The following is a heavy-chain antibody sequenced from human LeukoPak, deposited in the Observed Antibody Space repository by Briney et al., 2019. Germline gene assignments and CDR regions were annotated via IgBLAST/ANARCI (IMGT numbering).Heavy chain of an antibody. D-gene: IGHD3-22*01. CDR3: ARARYYYDSSGYYYPTNLDY. Sequence: ASVKVSCKASGYTFTSYGISWVRQAPGQGLEWMGWISAYNGNTNYAQKLQGRVTMTRDTSTSTVYMELSSLRSEDTAVYYCARARYYYDSSGYYYPTNLDYWGQGTLVTVSS. V-gene: IGHV1-18*01. CDR2: ISAYNGNT. CDR1: GYTFTSYG. J-gene: IGHJ4*02.